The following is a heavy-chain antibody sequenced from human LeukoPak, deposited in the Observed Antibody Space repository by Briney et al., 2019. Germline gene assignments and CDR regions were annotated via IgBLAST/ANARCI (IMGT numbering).Heavy chain of an antibody. CDR3: ARGGIQVSGIDEFDY. Sequence: GESLRLSCAASGFTFIDYDMHWVRQVIGKGLEWVSAIGIRGDTHYSGSVKGRFTISRENAERSLYLQMNSLRAEDTAVYYCARGGIQVSGIDEFDYWGQGTLVTVSS. J-gene: IGHJ4*02. CDR1: GFTFIDYD. D-gene: IGHD6-19*01. V-gene: IGHV3-13*01. CDR2: IGIRGDT.